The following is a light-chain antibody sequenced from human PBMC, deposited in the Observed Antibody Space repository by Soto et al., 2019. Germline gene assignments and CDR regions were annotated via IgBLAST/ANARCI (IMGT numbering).Light chain of an antibody. CDR2: GAS. J-gene: IGKJ1*01. V-gene: IGKV3-20*01. CDR1: QSVSSSY. CDR3: QQYGSSPTWT. Sequence: EIVLTQSPSTLSLSPGERATLSCRASQSVSSSYLAWYQQKPGQAPRLLIYGASSRATGIPDRFSGSGSGTDFILTISRLEPEDFAVYYCQQYGSSPTWTFGQGTKVDIK.